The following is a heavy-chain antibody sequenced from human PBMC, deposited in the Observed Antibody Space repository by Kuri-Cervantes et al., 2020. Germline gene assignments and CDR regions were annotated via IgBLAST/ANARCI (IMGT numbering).Heavy chain of an antibody. V-gene: IGHV3-30*03. Sequence: GESLKISCAASGFTFSSYGMHWVRQAPGKGLEWVAVISYDGSNKYYADSVKGRFTISRDNSKNTLYLQMNSLRAEDTAVYYCARDSLYITMVQGATAGRINWFDPWGQGTLVTVSS. CDR2: ISYDGSNK. D-gene: IGHD3-10*01. CDR3: ARDSLYITMVQGATAGRINWFDP. J-gene: IGHJ5*02. CDR1: GFTFSSYG.